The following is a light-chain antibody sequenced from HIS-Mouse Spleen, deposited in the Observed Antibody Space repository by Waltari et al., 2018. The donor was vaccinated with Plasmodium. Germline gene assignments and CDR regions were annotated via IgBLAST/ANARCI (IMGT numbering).Light chain of an antibody. CDR1: QSVSSSY. Sequence: EIVLTQSPGTLSLSPGERATLSSRAIQSVSSSYLAWYQQKPGQAPSLLILGASSRATGIPDRFSCSGSGTDFTLTISRLEPEDFAVYYCQQYGSSPITFGQGTRLEIK. V-gene: IGKV3-20*01. J-gene: IGKJ5*01. CDR2: GAS. CDR3: QQYGSSPIT.